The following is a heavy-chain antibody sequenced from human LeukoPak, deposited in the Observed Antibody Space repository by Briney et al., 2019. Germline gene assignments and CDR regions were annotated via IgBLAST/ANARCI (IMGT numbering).Heavy chain of an antibody. D-gene: IGHD6-13*01. CDR3: ARGHRSSWFDAFDI. V-gene: IGHV3-64*02. CDR1: GFTFSNYA. J-gene: IGHJ3*02. Sequence: GGSLRLSCAASGFTFSNYAFHWVRQAPGKGLEYVSAINDNGDTTYYADSVKGRFTISRDISKNTPFLQMGSLRTEDMAVYYCARGHRSSWFDAFDIWGQGIMVTVSS. CDR2: INDNGDTT.